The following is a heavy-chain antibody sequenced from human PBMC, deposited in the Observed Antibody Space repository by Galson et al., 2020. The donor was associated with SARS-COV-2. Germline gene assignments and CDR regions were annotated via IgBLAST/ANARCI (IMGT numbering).Heavy chain of an antibody. V-gene: IGHV1-46*02. CDR3: ARGGAFHGFDI. D-gene: IGHD3-10*01. CDR2: INPSAGTT. Sequence: ASVKVSCKASGYTFNTYYIHWVRQAPGQGLEYMGTINPSAGTTTYAQKFQGSVTVTRDTSTSTVYMDLSSLRPEDTAIYYCARGGAFHGFDIWGLGTMVTVSS. J-gene: IGHJ3*02. CDR1: GYTFNTYY.